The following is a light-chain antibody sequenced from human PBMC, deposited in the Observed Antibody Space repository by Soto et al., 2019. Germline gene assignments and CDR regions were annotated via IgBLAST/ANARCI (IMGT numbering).Light chain of an antibody. CDR3: QQSYSTPTT. Sequence: DIQMTQSPSSLSASVGDRVTITCRASQSISSYLNWYQQKPGKAPKLLIYAASSLQSGVPSRFSGSVSGTDFTLTISSLQPEDFATYYCQQSYSTPTTFGPGTKVDIK. CDR2: AAS. CDR1: QSISSY. V-gene: IGKV1-39*01. J-gene: IGKJ3*01.